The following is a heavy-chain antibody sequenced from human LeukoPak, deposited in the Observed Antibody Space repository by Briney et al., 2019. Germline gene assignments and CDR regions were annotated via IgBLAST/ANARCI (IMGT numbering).Heavy chain of an antibody. V-gene: IGHV4-34*01. Sequence: SETLPLTCAVYGGSFSGYYWSWIRQPPGKGLEWIGEINHSGSTNYNPSLKNRVTISVDTSKNQFSLKLRSVTAADTAVYYCARPSGDILTGYYGLWGPGTLVTVSS. CDR2: INHSGST. J-gene: IGHJ4*01. CDR1: GGSFSGYY. D-gene: IGHD3-9*01. CDR3: ARPSGDILTGYYGL.